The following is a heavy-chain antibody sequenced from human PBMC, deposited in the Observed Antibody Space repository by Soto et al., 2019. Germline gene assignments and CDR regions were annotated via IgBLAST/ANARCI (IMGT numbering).Heavy chain of an antibody. D-gene: IGHD5-12*01. CDR2: IIPIFGSP. CDR1: GGAFSSYA. V-gene: IGHV1-69*06. CDR3: ATKDPSGRVASIVATYYYYGMDV. J-gene: IGHJ6*01. Sequence: SVKVSCKASGGAFSSYAISWVRQAPGQGLEWMGCIIPIFGSPNYAQKFQGRVTMTEDRSTDTAYMELSSLRSEDTAVYYCATKDPSGRVASIVATYYYYGMDVWGQGTTVTVSS.